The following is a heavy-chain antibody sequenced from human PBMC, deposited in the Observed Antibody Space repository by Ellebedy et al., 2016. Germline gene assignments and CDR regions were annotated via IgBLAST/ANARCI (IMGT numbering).Heavy chain of an antibody. CDR1: GFTFSLYG. CDR2: IWDDGSHK. Sequence: GESLKISCAASGFTFSLYGVHWVRQAPGKGLEWVAVIWDDGSHKYYRDSVKGRFTISRDNSTNTLYLQMNNLRAEDTAVYYCARHGSGSSSIDYWGEGTLVTVSS. V-gene: IGHV3-33*01. J-gene: IGHJ4*02. D-gene: IGHD6-6*01. CDR3: ARHGSGSSSIDY.